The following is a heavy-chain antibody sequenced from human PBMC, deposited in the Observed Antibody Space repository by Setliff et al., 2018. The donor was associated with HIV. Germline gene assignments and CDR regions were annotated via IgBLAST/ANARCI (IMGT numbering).Heavy chain of an antibody. CDR2: IKQDGSEK. CDR1: GFTFSSYW. D-gene: IGHD3-16*01. V-gene: IGHV3-7*02. J-gene: IGHJ4*02. CDR3: ANPPLKGHLGVGFDY. Sequence: GGSLRLSCAASGFTFSSYWMSWVRQAPGKGLEWVANIKQDGSEKYYVDSVKGRFTISRDNSKNTLYLQMNSLRAEDTAAYFCANPPLKGHLGVGFDYWGQGTQVTVSS.